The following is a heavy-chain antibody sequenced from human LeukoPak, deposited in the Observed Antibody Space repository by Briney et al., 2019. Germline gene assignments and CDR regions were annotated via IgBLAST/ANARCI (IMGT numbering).Heavy chain of an antibody. CDR3: AKDGGSGSYYDYYGMDV. V-gene: IGHV3-30*18. D-gene: IGHD1-26*01. Sequence: SGRSLRLSCAASGFTFSSYGMHWVRQAPGKGLEWVAVISYDGSNKYYADSVKGRFTISRDNSKNTLYLQMNSLRAEDTAVYYCAKDGGSGSYYDYYGMDVWGQGTTVTVSS. CDR1: GFTFSSYG. J-gene: IGHJ6*02. CDR2: ISYDGSNK.